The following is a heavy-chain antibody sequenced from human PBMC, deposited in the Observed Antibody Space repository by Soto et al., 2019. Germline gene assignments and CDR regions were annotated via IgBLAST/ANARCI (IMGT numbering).Heavy chain of an antibody. J-gene: IGHJ5*02. CDR3: ARSRSTIFGVVTSSYNWFDP. CDR1: GGSISSGGYS. Sequence: QLQLQESGSGLVKPSQTLSLTCAVSGGSISSGGYSWSWIRQPPGEGLEWIGYIYHSGSTYYNPSLRSRVTISVDRSKNQFSLKLSSVTAADTAVYYCARSRSTIFGVVTSSYNWFDPWGQGTLVTVSS. D-gene: IGHD3-3*01. CDR2: IYHSGST. V-gene: IGHV4-30-2*01.